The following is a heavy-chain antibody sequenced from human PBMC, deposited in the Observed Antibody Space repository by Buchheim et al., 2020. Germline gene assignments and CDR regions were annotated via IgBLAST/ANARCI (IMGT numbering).Heavy chain of an antibody. D-gene: IGHD2-2*01. V-gene: IGHV1-8*01. CDR1: GYTFTSYD. CDR3: ARSQGFYCSSTSCYPNNAELDY. CDR2: MNPNSGNT. Sequence: QVQLVQSGAEVKKPGASVKVSCKASGYTFTSYDINWVRQATGQGLEWMGWMNPNSGNTGYAQKFQGSVTMTRNTSISTAYMELSSLRSEDTAVYYCARSQGFYCSSTSCYPNNAELDYWGQGTL. J-gene: IGHJ4*02.